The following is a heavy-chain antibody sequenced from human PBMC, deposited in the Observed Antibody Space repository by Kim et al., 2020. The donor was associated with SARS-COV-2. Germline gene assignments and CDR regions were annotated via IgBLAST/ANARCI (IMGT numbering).Heavy chain of an antibody. CDR2: ISGSDINT. CDR1: GFTFTGYA. D-gene: IGHD6-6*01. J-gene: IGHJ6*03. Sequence: GGSLRLSCAASGFTFTGYAMSWVRQAPGKGLEWVSSISGSDINTYYADSVKGRFTISRDHSKNTLYLQMNNLRVEDAAMYYCAKDPKGSSSSGQGYYYYYYMDVWGKGTTVTVSS. V-gene: IGHV3-23*01. CDR3: AKDPKGSSSSGQGYYYYYYMDV.